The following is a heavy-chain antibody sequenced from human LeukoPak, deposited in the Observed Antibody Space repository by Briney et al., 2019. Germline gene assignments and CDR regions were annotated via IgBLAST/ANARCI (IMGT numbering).Heavy chain of an antibody. CDR3: ATSNPQLLWFGELFSARSYYFDY. CDR1: GYTITSYG. J-gene: IGHJ4*02. D-gene: IGHD3-10*01. Sequence: ASVKVSCKASGYTITSYGISWVRQAPGQGLEWMGWISAYNGNTNYAQKLQGRVTMTTDTSTSTAYMELRSLRSDDTAVYYCATSNPQLLWFGELFSARSYYFDYWGQGTLVTVSS. CDR2: ISAYNGNT. V-gene: IGHV1-18*01.